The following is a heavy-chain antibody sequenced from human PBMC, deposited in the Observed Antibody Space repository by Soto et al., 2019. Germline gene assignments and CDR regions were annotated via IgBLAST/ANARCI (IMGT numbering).Heavy chain of an antibody. Sequence: PRLSCAASGFTFSSYGMHWVRQAPGKGLEWVAVISYDGSNKYYADSVKGRFTISRDNSKNTLYLQMNSLRAEDTAVYYCAKGVYYYDSSGPFDYWGQGTLVTVSS. V-gene: IGHV3-30*18. CDR3: AKGVYYYDSSGPFDY. D-gene: IGHD3-22*01. CDR2: ISYDGSNK. J-gene: IGHJ4*02. CDR1: GFTFSSYG.